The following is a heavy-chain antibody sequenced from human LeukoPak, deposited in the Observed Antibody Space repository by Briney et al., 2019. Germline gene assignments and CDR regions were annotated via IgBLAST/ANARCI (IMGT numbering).Heavy chain of an antibody. J-gene: IGHJ4*02. D-gene: IGHD3-9*01. Sequence: GGSLRLSCAASGFTFSSYAKHWVRQAPGKGLEWVAVISYDGSNKYYADSVKGRFTISRDNSKNTLYLQMNSLRAGDTAVYYCARDRGYDILTGYPDYWGQGTLVTVSS. V-gene: IGHV3-30*04. CDR2: ISYDGSNK. CDR3: ARDRGYDILTGYPDY. CDR1: GFTFSSYA.